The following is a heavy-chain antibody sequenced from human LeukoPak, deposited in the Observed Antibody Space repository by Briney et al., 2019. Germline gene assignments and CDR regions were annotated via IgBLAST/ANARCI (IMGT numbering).Heavy chain of an antibody. CDR2: INPNSGVT. J-gene: IGHJ3*02. D-gene: IGHD3-22*01. CDR1: GYTFTGYY. V-gene: IGHV1-2*02. CDR3: ATNNPPGSGYYYFNAFDI. Sequence: ASVKVSCKASGYTFTGYYMHWVRQAPGQGLEWMGWINPNSGVTDYAQNFQGRVTMTRDTSISTAYMELSSLRSEDTAVYYCATNNPPGSGYYYFNAFDIWGQGTMVTVSS.